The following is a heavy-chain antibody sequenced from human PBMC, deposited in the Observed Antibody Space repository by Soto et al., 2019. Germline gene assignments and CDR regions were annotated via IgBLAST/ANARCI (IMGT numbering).Heavy chain of an antibody. J-gene: IGHJ5*02. V-gene: IGHV4-34*01. CDR1: GGSFNNYY. CDR2: INHSGST. D-gene: IGHD6-13*01. Sequence: QVQLQQWGAGLLKPSETLSLTCAVYGGSFNNYYWTWIRQPPGKGLEWIGEINHSGSTNYNSSLTSRVTISVDTSKNQFSLKLSSVPAADKAVYYCARAMPGDSSSLYKPTRWFDPWGQGTLVTVSS. CDR3: ARAMPGDSSSLYKPTRWFDP.